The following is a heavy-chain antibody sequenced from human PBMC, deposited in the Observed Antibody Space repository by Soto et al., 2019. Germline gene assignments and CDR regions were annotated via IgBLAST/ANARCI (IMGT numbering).Heavy chain of an antibody. Sequence: PSETLSLTCTVSGASISSNTYYWSWVRQPPGKGLEWIGNIHYNGNTKYNPSLKSRVTMSVDTSKNQFSLKLISVTAADTAKYFCAREGNLGRWLQPLDFWGQGTLVTAPQ. CDR1: GASISSNTYY. CDR3: AREGNLGRWLQPLDF. D-gene: IGHD5-12*01. J-gene: IGHJ4*02. CDR2: IHYNGNT. V-gene: IGHV4-61*01.